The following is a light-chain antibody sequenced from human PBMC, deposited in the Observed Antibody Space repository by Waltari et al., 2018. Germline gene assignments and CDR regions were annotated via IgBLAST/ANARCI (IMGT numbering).Light chain of an antibody. V-gene: IGLV3-21*04. CDR2: YDS. CDR1: NIGSKS. Sequence: SYVVTQSHSVSVAPGATARITCGGDNIGSKSVHWYQQRQGPAPVLGFSYDSERPSGIPGRFSGSNSGNTATLTISWVEADDEADYYCLVWHSTTDHHGVFGGGTKLTVL. J-gene: IGLJ2*01. CDR3: LVWHSTTDHHGV.